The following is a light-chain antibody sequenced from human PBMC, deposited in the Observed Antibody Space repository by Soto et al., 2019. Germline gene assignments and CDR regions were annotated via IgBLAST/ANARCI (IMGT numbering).Light chain of an antibody. CDR3: QSYDSKSYV. V-gene: IGLV1-40*01. CDR1: SSNIGAGFD. J-gene: IGLJ1*01. CDR2: GNN. Sequence: QAVVAQPPSVSGAPGQRVTISCTGTSSNIGAGFDVHWYQQLPGTAPKPLVYGNNKRPSGVPDRFSCSRSGTSASLAITGLQAEDEAEYYCQSYDSKSYVFGSGTKLTVL.